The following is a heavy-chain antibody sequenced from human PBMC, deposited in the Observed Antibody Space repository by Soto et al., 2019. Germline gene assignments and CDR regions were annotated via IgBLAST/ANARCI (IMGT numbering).Heavy chain of an antibody. CDR1: GFTFSSYA. CDR2: ISGSGGST. CDR3: AKDQKPGIAAADY. Sequence: LRLSCAASGFTFSSYAMSWVRQAPGKGLEWVSAISGSGGSTYYADSVKGRFTISRDNSKNTLYLQMNSLRAEDTAVYYCAKDQKPGIAAADYWGQGTLVTVSS. J-gene: IGHJ4*02. D-gene: IGHD6-13*01. V-gene: IGHV3-23*01.